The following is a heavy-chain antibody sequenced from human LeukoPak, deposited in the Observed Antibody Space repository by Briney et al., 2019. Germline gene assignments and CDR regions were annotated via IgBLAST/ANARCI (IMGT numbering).Heavy chain of an antibody. J-gene: IGHJ4*02. CDR3: ASIAAAGIKSFDY. V-gene: IGHV3-21*04. CDR1: GFTVSSNS. Sequence: GGSLRLSCTVSGFTVSSNSMSWVRQAPGKGLEWVSSISSSSSYIYYGDSVKGRFTISRDNSKNTLYLQMNSLRAEDTAVYYCASIAAAGIKSFDYWGQGTLVTVSS. D-gene: IGHD6-13*01. CDR2: ISSSSSYI.